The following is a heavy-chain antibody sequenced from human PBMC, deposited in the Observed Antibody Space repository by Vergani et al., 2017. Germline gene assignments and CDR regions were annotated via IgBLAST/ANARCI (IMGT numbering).Heavy chain of an antibody. J-gene: IGHJ5*02. CDR3: ARHSTVEWLVKLGWIDP. D-gene: IGHD6-19*01. V-gene: IGHV4-39*01. Sequence: QLQLQESGPGLVKPSATLSLTCSVSGASIRSSNYYWGWIRQPPGKGLEWIASIYYSGSTYYNPSLNSRVTISVETSKNQFSLKLSSVTAADTAVYFCARHSTVEWLVKLGWIDPWGQGSLVTVSS. CDR1: GASIRSSNYY. CDR2: IYYSGST.